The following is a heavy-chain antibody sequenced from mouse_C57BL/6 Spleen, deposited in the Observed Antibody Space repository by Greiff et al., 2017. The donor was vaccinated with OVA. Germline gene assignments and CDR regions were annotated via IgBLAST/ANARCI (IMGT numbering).Heavy chain of an antibody. Sequence: EVQLQESGPGLVKPSQSLSLTCSVTGYSITSGYYWNWIRQFPGNKLEWMGYISYDGSNNYNPSLKNRISITRDTSKNQFFLKLNSVTTENTATYYCAGRITTAFDYGGQGTTLTVSS. D-gene: IGHD1-2*01. V-gene: IGHV3-6*01. J-gene: IGHJ2*01. CDR1: GYSITSGYY. CDR3: AGRITTAFDY. CDR2: ISYDGSN.